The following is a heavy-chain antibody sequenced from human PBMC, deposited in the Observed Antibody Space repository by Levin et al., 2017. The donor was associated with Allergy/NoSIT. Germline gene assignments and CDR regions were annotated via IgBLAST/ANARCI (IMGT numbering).Heavy chain of an antibody. Sequence: PGGSLRLSCAASGFTFSRYWMTWVRQAPGKGLEWVANIKQDGSDKYYVDSVKGRFTISRDNAKNSLYLQMNSLRAEDTAVYYCATEEWVSYDFWSGYSDYWGQGTLVTVSS. J-gene: IGHJ4*02. CDR1: GFTFSRYW. CDR2: IKQDGSDK. D-gene: IGHD3-3*01. V-gene: IGHV3-7*01. CDR3: ATEEWVSYDFWSGYSDY.